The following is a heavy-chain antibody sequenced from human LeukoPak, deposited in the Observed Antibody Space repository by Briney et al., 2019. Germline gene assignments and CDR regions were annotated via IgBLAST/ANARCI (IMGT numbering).Heavy chain of an antibody. CDR2: ISAYNGNT. D-gene: IGHD2-2*01. J-gene: IGHJ6*03. V-gene: IGHV1-18*01. CDR3: ARSKYQLLFSYYMDV. CDR1: GYTYTTYG. Sequence: ASVKVSCKASGYTYTTYGISWVRQAPGQGLEWTGWISAYNGNTNYAQKLQGRVTMTTDTSTSTAYMELRSLRSDDTAVYYCARSKYQLLFSYYMDVWGKGTTVTVSS.